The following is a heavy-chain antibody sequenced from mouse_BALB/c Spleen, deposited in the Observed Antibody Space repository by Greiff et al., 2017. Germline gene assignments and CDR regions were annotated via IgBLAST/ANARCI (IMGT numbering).Heavy chain of an antibody. D-gene: IGHD1-1*01. Sequence: QVQLQQSGAELVRPGTSVKVSCKASGYAFTNYLIEWVKQRPGQGLEWIGVINPGSGGTNYNEKFKGKATLTADKSSSTAYMQLSSLTSDDSAVYFFARDYYGSSHYYAMDYWGQGTSVTVSS. J-gene: IGHJ4*01. V-gene: IGHV1-54*01. CDR2: INPGSGGT. CDR3: ARDYYGSSHYYAMDY. CDR1: GYAFTNYL.